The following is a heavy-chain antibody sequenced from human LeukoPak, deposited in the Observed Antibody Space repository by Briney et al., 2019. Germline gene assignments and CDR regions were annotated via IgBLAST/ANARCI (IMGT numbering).Heavy chain of an antibody. V-gene: IGHV3-48*03. CDR1: GFTFSSYE. D-gene: IGHD3-10*01. CDR3: ARSPLYGSGSYYHDY. Sequence: GGSLRLSCAASGFTFSSYEMNWVRQAPGKGLEWVSYISSSGSTIYYADSVKGRFTISRDNAKNPLYLQMNSLRTEDTAVYYCARSPLYGSGSYYHDYWGQGTLVTVSS. J-gene: IGHJ4*02. CDR2: ISSSGSTI.